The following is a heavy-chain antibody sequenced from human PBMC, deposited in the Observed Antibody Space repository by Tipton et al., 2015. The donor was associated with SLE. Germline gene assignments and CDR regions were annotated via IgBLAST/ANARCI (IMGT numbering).Heavy chain of an antibody. V-gene: IGHV4-30-4*01. CDR2: IYTSGST. D-gene: IGHD6-6*01. CDR3: ARSGPALAARPFYFDY. J-gene: IGHJ4*02. Sequence: TLSLTCTVSGGSISSGDYYWSWIRQPPGKGLEWIGYIYTSGSTNYNPSLKSRVTISVDTSKNQFSLKLSSVTAADTAVYYCARSGPALAARPFYFDYWGQGTLVTVSS. CDR1: GGSISSGDYY.